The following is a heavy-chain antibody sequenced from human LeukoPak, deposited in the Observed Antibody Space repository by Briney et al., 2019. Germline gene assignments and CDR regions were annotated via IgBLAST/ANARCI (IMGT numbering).Heavy chain of an antibody. CDR3: ARSTRVIPEDY. V-gene: IGHV1-3*01. CDR1: GYTFTSYA. Sequence: ASVKVSCRASGYTFTSYAMHWVRQAPGQGLEWMGWINAGNGNTKYSQKFQGRVTMTRDTSTSTVYMELSSLRSEDTAVYFCARSTRVIPEDYWGQGTLVTVSS. J-gene: IGHJ4*02. D-gene: IGHD2-21*01. CDR2: INAGNGNT.